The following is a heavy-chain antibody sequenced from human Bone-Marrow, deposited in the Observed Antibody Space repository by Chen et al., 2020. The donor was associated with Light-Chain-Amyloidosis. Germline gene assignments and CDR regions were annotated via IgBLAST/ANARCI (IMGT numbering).Heavy chain of an antibody. J-gene: IGHJ4*02. D-gene: IGHD5-12*01. CDR1: GYTFPNYW. CDR3: ARRRDGYNFDY. V-gene: IGHV5-51*01. CDR2: IYPDDSDA. Sequence: VQLEQSGPEVKKPGESLKISCKGSGYTFPNYWIGWVRQMPGKGLEWMGVIYPDDSDARYSPSCEGQVTISADKSITTAYLQWRSLKASDTAMYYCARRRDGYNFDYWGQGTLVTVSS.